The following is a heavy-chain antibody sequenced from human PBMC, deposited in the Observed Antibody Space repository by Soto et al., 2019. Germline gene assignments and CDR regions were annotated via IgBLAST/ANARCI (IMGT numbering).Heavy chain of an antibody. V-gene: IGHV3-33*01. CDR3: ARDSGSYAFDI. CDR1: GFTFSSYG. Sequence: GGSLRLSCAASGFTFSSYGMHWVRQAPGKGLEWVAVIWYDGSNKYYADSVKGRFTISRDNSKNTLYLQMNSLRAEDTAVYYCARDSGSYAFDIWGQGTMVTVSS. J-gene: IGHJ3*02. D-gene: IGHD1-26*01. CDR2: IWYDGSNK.